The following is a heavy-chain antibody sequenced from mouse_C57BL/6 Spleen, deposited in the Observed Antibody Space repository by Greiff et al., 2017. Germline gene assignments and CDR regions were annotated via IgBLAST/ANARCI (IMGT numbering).Heavy chain of an antibody. CDR1: GFNIKDDY. D-gene: IGHD1-1*01. CDR2: IDPENGDT. CDR3: TTDTTVVRMDY. Sequence: EVKLMESGAELVRPGASVKLSCTASGFNIKDDYMHWVKQRPEQGLEWIGWIDPENGDTEYASKFQGKATITADTSSNTAYLQLSSLTSEDTAVYYCTTDTTVVRMDYWGQGTSVTVSS. V-gene: IGHV14-4*01. J-gene: IGHJ4*01.